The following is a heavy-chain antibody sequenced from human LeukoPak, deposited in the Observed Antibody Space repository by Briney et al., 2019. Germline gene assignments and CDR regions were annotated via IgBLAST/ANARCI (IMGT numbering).Heavy chain of an antibody. CDR3: AKEGLLGGYYFDL. V-gene: IGHV3-23*01. CDR1: GFTFSRYS. J-gene: IGHJ4*02. CDR2: VGCRGGPRT. D-gene: IGHD2-8*02. Sequence: PGRSLRLSCAASGFTFSRYSMAWVRQAPGRGLEWVSTVGCRGGPRTFYADSVQGRFTVSRDNSRDTVYLQMDSLGAEDTAIYYCAKEGLLGGYYFDLWGQGALVTVSS.